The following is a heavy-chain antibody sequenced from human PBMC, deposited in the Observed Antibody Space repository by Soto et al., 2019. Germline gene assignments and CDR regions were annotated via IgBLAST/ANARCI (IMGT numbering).Heavy chain of an antibody. CDR2: ISGSGFKK. CDR1: GFIFENFG. J-gene: IGHJ5*02. CDR3: AKNQGVELVPLATVDWFDP. D-gene: IGHD1-26*01. Sequence: GGSLRLSCAASGFIFENFGMSWVRQAPGKGLEWISSISGSGFKKYYADSVKGRFTISRDNSKSTVCLELNNLSAEDTAVYHCAKNQGVELVPLATVDWFDPWGQGSVVTVSS. V-gene: IGHV3-23*01.